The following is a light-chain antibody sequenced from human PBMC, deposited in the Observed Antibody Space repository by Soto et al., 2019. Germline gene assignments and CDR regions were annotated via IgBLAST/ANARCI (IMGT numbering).Light chain of an antibody. Sequence: QSALTQPASVSGSPGQSITISCTGTSSDVGGYNYVSWYQQHPGKAPKLMLYDVSNRPSGVSNRYSASKSGNTASLTISGLQAEDEDDYYCCSYTTSSPHVVFGGGTKVTVL. CDR1: SSDVGGYNY. CDR3: CSYTTSSPHVV. J-gene: IGLJ2*01. CDR2: DVS. V-gene: IGLV2-14*01.